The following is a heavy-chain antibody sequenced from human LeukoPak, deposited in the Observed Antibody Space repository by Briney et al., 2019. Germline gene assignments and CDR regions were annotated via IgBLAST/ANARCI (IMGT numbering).Heavy chain of an antibody. V-gene: IGHV1-69*04. CDR1: GYTFTSYG. J-gene: IGHJ4*02. CDR2: IIPILGIA. Sequence: GASVKVSCKASGYTFTSYGISWVRQAPGQGLEWMGRIIPILGIANYAQKFQGRVTITADKSTSTAYMELSSLRSEDTAVYYCADGILGYCGGDCYSNWGQGTLVTVSS. D-gene: IGHD2-21*02. CDR3: ADGILGYCGGDCYSN.